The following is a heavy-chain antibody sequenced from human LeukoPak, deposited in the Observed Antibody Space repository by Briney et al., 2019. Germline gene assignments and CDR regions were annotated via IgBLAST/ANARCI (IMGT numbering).Heavy chain of an antibody. Sequence: PGGSLRLSCVGSGSTFSSYAMSWVRQAPGKGLEWVSAISGSGGSTYYADSVKGRFTISRDNSKNTLYLQMNSLRAEDTAVYYCAKSAQYCSSTSCYTFDYWGQGTLVTVSS. CDR1: GSTFSSYA. V-gene: IGHV3-23*01. CDR3: AKSAQYCSSTSCYTFDY. CDR2: ISGSGGST. J-gene: IGHJ4*02. D-gene: IGHD2-2*02.